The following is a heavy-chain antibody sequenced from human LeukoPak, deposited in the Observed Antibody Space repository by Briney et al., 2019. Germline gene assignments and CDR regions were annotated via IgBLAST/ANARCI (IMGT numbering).Heavy chain of an antibody. V-gene: IGHV1-2*02. CDR2: INPNSGGT. D-gene: IGHD3-9*01. Sequence: ASVKVSCKASGYTFTGYYMHWVRQAPGQGLEWMGWINPNSGGTNYAQKFQGRVTMTRDTSISTAYMELSRLRSDDTAVYYCAVYDILTGYLVPGYYWGQGTLVTVSS. J-gene: IGHJ4*02. CDR1: GYTFTGYY. CDR3: AVYDILTGYLVPGYY.